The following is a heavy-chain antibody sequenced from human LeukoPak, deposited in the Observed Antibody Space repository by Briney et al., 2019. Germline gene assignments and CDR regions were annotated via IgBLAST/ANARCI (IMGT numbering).Heavy chain of an antibody. D-gene: IGHD1-1*01. V-gene: IGHV1-46*01. CDR2: INPSGGGT. CDR3: RRWNGGDWYFDL. CDR1: GESVTRYY. J-gene: IGHJ2*01. Sequence: ASVKVSCKSPGESVTRYYMHWVRQAPGQGLEWMGMINPSGGGTTSAQKFQGRVTMTRDTSTSTVYMDLTGLSSEDTAVYYCRRWNGGDWYFDLWGRGTLVTVSS.